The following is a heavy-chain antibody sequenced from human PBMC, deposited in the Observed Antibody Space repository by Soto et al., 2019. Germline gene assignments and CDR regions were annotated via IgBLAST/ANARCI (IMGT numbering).Heavy chain of an antibody. J-gene: IGHJ3*02. CDR1: GFTFSNHW. V-gene: IGHV3-74*01. CDR2: ISSDGSVA. CDR3: ASAVANTRNGLDI. D-gene: IGHD5-12*01. Sequence: GGSLRLSCAASGFTFSNHWIHWVRQAPGKGLVWVSRISSDGSVATYADSVKGRFTISRDNARNTLYLQMNSLRAEDTAVYYCASAVANTRNGLDIWGQGTMVTVSS.